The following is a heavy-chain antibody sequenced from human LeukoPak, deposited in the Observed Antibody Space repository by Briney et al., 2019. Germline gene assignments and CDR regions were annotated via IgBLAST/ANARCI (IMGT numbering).Heavy chain of an antibody. J-gene: IGHJ5*01. CDR2: IWDDGGTK. CDR3: AREGLTGSTNWFDS. V-gene: IGHV3-33*01. Sequence: GGSLRLSCVVSGFTFSSYGMHWVRQAPGKGLEWVAVIWDDGGTKYYSDSVKGRFTVSRDDSKSTLYLEMNSLRVEDTAVYYCAREGLTGSTNWFDSWGQGTLATVSS. D-gene: IGHD1-7*01. CDR1: GFTFSSYG.